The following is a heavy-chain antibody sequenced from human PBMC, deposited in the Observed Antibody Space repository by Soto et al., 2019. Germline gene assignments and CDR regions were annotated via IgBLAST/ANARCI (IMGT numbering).Heavy chain of an antibody. CDR3: GRGRAQLRRGAFDI. D-gene: IGHD2-2*01. J-gene: IGHJ3*02. CDR2: IYYSGST. V-gene: IGHV4-59*01. CDR1: GGSISTYY. Sequence: QVQLQASGPGLVKPSETLSLNCTVSGGSISTYYLSWIRQPPGTGLEWIGYIYYSGSTNYNPCLKSRVTVSVDTSKSQLSLKLNSVTASDAATYYWGRGRAQLRRGAFDIWGQGTMVTFAS.